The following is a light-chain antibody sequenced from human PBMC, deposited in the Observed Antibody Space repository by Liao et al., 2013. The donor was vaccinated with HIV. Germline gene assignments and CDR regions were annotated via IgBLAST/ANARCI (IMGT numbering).Light chain of an antibody. CDR3: YSSTESNVGV. Sequence: SYELTQPSSVSVSPGQTARITCSGEMLAKKHARWFQQKPGQAPVLVIYKDSERPSGIPERFSGSSSGTTVTLTITGAQVEDEADYYCYSSTESNVGVFGGGTELTVL. J-gene: IGLJ3*02. CDR2: KDS. CDR1: MLAKKH. V-gene: IGLV3-27*01.